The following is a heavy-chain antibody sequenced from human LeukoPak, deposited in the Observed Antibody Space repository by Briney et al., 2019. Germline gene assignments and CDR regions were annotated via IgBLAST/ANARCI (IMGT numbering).Heavy chain of an antibody. Sequence: PGRSLRLSCAASGFTFSSYAMHWVRQAPGKGLEWVAVISYDGSNKYYADSVKGRFTISRDNSKNTLYLQMNSLRAEDTAVYYCARDDSLPGVFDYWGQGTLVTVSS. CDR3: ARDDSLPGVFDY. CDR2: ISYDGSNK. D-gene: IGHD3-22*01. CDR1: GFTFSSYA. V-gene: IGHV3-30-3*01. J-gene: IGHJ4*02.